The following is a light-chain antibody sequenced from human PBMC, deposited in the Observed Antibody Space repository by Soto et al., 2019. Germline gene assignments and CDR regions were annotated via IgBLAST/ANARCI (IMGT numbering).Light chain of an antibody. CDR2: KAS. Sequence: DIQMTQSPSTLSASVGDRVTITCRASQSISDLLAWYQHNPGKAPKLLIYKASVLKSGVPSRFSGSGSGTEYTLTISSLQPDDFASYYCQQYNGYWTFGQGTKVAI. V-gene: IGKV1-5*03. CDR3: QQYNGYWT. CDR1: QSISDL. J-gene: IGKJ1*01.